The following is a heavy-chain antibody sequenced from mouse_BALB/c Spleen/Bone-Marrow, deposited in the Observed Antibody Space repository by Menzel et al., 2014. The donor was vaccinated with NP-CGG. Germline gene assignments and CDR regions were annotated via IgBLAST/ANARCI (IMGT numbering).Heavy chain of an antibody. Sequence: VQRVESGAELVRPGVSVKISCKGSGYTFTDYAMHWVKQSHAKSLEWIGVISTYYGDASYNQKFRGKATMTVDKSSSTAYMELARLTSEDSAIYHCARDAMDYWGQGTSVTVSS. CDR2: ISTYYGDA. J-gene: IGHJ4*01. CDR3: ARDAMDY. V-gene: IGHV1S137*01. CDR1: GYTFTDYA.